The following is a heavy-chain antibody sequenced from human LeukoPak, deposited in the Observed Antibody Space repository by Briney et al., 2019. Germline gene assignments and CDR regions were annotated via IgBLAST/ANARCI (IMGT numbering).Heavy chain of an antibody. CDR2: MYYSGST. CDR1: GGSIMSSRYY. Sequence: PSETLSLTCSVSGGSIMSSRYYWGWIRQPPGKGLEWIGSMYYSGSTYYKPSLKSRVTMSADTSKNQFSLKLSSVTAADTAVYYCARLPRTRYSSSWGFDPWGQGTLVTVSS. D-gene: IGHD6-13*01. J-gene: IGHJ5*02. V-gene: IGHV4-39*01. CDR3: ARLPRTRYSSSWGFDP.